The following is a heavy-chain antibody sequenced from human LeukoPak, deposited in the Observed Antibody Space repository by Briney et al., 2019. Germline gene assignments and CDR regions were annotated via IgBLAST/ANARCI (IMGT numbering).Heavy chain of an antibody. CDR1: GGSISSGGYS. CDR2: IYYSGSA. CDR3: ARGRSWFDP. V-gene: IGHV4-31*03. J-gene: IGHJ5*02. Sequence: PSETLSLTCTVSGGSISSGGYSWSWIRQPPGKGLEWIGYIYYSGSAYYSPSLKSRLNISVDTSKNQFSLKLSSVTAADTAVYYCARGRSWFDPWGQGTLVTVSS.